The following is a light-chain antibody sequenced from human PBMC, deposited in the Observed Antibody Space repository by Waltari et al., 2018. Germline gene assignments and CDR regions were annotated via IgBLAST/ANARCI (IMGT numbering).Light chain of an antibody. V-gene: IGKV1-5*03. J-gene: IGKJ4*01. Sequence: DIQMTQSPSTLSASVGDRFTITCRASQSISNRLAWYQQKPGKAPKLLIYKASTLESGVPSRFSGSGSGTEFTLTISSLQPDDFATYYCQQYNSYSLLTFGGGTKVEIK. CDR2: KAS. CDR1: QSISNR. CDR3: QQYNSYSLLT.